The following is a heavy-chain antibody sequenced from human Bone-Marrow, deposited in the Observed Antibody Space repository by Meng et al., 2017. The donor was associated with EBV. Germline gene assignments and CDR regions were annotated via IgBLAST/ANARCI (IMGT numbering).Heavy chain of an antibody. CDR1: GGSISTGYYY. J-gene: IGHJ4*02. CDR2: MYYNGIT. V-gene: IGHV4-30-4*01. CDR3: ARGSSFCSGGSCFEN. Sequence: QVQLPEPGPGLVKPSQTLSLTCAVSGGSISTGYYYWTWIRQPPGKGLEWIGYMYYNGITYYNPSLKSRVTISGDSSKNQFSLKLTSVTAADTAVYFCARGSSFCSGGSCFENWGQGTLVTVSS. D-gene: IGHD2-15*01.